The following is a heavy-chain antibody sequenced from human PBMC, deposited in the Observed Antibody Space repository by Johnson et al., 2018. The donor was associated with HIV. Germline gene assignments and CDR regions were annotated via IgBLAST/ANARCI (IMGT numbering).Heavy chain of an antibody. D-gene: IGHD6-13*01. CDR3: ARDSDSSSWYSEFDI. CDR2: ISSSGSTI. CDR1: GFTFSDYY. Sequence: QVQLVESGGGLVKPGGSLRLSCAASGFTFSDYYMSWIRQAPGKGLEWVSYISSSGSTIYYADSVKGRFTISRDNSKNTLYLQMNSLRAEDTAVYYCARDSDSSSWYSEFDIWGQGTMVTVSS. V-gene: IGHV3-11*04. J-gene: IGHJ3*02.